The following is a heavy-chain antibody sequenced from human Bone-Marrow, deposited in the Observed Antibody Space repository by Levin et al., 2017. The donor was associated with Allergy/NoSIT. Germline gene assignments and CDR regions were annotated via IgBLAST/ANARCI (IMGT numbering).Heavy chain of an antibody. CDR3: ARHTRDDSSGYSSRTFDN. V-gene: IGHV5-51*01. J-gene: IGHJ4*02. Sequence: PGGSLRLSCKASGYSFTNFWIGWVRQMPGKGLECMGMINPADSNTRYNPSFQGQVTLSVDKSISTAYLQWSSLKASDTAMYYCARHTRDDSSGYSSRTFDNWGQGTLVTVSS. CDR2: INPADSNT. D-gene: IGHD3-22*01. CDR1: GYSFTNFW.